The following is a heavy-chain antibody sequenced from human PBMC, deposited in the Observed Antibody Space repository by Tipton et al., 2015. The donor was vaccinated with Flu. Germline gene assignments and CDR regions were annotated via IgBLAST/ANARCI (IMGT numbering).Heavy chain of an antibody. CDR1: GFTLSNYG. CDR3: ARDLSSSPGNYYGMDV. J-gene: IGHJ6*02. CDR2: ISVSGSST. Sequence: SLRLSCVGSGFTLSNYGVTWARQAPGKGLEWVSAISVSGSSTYYADSVKGRFTISRDNSQRTLDLQMNSLRTEDTAVYYCARDLSSSPGNYYGMDVWGQGTTVTVSS. V-gene: IGHV3-23*01. D-gene: IGHD1-26*01.